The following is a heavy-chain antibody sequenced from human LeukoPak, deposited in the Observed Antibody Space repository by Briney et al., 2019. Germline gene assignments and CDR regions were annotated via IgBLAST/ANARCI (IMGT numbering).Heavy chain of an antibody. CDR3: ARDRAGGDYTFDY. CDR1: GFTFSSYS. J-gene: IGHJ4*02. Sequence: GSLRLSCAASGFTFSSYSMNWVRQAPGKGLEWVSYISSSSSTIYYADSVKGRFTISRDNAKNSLYLQMNSLRAEDTAVYYCARDRAGGDYTFDYWGQGTLVTVSS. D-gene: IGHD4-17*01. CDR2: ISSSSSTI. V-gene: IGHV3-48*01.